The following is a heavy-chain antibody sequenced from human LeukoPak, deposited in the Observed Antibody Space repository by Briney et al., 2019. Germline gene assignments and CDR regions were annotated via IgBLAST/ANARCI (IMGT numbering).Heavy chain of an antibody. Sequence: ASVKVSCKASGSTFTDCFFHWVRQAPGQGLEWMGWINPKTGGTNYAQKFRGRVTMTWDTSISTVYLELNSLTSDDTAVYFCARDPPFSGSYDYWGQGSLVTVSS. V-gene: IGHV1-2*02. CDR3: ARDPPFSGSYDY. CDR2: INPKTGGT. D-gene: IGHD3-10*01. J-gene: IGHJ4*02. CDR1: GSTFTDCF.